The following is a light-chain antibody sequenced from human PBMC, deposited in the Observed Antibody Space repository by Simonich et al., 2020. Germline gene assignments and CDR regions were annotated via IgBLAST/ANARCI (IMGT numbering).Light chain of an antibody. CDR1: SSDVGGYNY. V-gene: IGLV2-14*01. CDR3: SSYAGSYTFV. Sequence: QSALTQPASVSGSPGQSITISCTGTSSDVGGYNYVSWYQQHPVKAPKLMIYDVSKRPSGVSNRFAGSKSGNTASLTSSGLQAEDEADYYCSSYAGSYTFVFGGGTKLTVL. J-gene: IGLJ3*02. CDR2: DVS.